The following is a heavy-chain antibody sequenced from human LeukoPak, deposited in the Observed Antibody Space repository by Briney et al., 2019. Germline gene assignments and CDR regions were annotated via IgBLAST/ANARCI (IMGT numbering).Heavy chain of an antibody. CDR3: ARVIVVVPAAMRQGDYFDY. CDR1: GYSISSGYY. V-gene: IGHV4-38-2*02. CDR2: IYHSGST. J-gene: IGHJ4*02. D-gene: IGHD2-2*01. Sequence: SETLSLTCTVSGYSISSGYYWGWIRQPPGKGLEWIGSIYHSGSTYYNPSLKSRATISVDTSKNQFSLKLSSVTAADTAVYYCARVIVVVPAAMRQGDYFDYWGQGTLVTVSS.